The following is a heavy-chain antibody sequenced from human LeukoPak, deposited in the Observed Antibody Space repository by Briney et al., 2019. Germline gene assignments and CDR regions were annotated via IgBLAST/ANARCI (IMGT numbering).Heavy chain of an antibody. CDR2: ISYDGSNK. D-gene: IGHD3-22*01. J-gene: IGHJ6*03. Sequence: PGGSLRLSCAASGFTFSSYGMHWVRQAPGKGLEWVAVISYDGSNKYYADSVKGRFTISRDNSKNTLYLQMNSLRAEDTAAYYCARVQSGSYYDSGGYKYYHMDVWGRGTTVTVSS. CDR1: GFTFSSYG. V-gene: IGHV3-30*03. CDR3: ARVQSGSYYDSGGYKYYHMDV.